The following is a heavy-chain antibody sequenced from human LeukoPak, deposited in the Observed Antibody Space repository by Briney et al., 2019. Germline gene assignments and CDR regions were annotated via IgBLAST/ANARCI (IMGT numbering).Heavy chain of an antibody. CDR2: IYNSANT. J-gene: IGHJ3*02. CDR1: GDSISSSSYC. V-gene: IGHV4-39*01. D-gene: IGHD5-12*01. Sequence: PSETLSLTCTVSGDSISSSSYCWDWLRQPPGQRLEWIGNIYNSANTHYNPSLKTRITMSVDTSKNQFSLKLNSVTAADTGIYYCARHSRSAYTGYENAFDIWGQGTMVTVSS. CDR3: ARHSRSAYTGYENAFDI.